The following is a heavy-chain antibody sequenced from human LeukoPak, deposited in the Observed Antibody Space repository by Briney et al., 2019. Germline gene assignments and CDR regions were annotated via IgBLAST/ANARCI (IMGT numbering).Heavy chain of an antibody. CDR1: GGSISSHY. J-gene: IGHJ4*02. Sequence: SETLSLTCIVSGGSISSHYWSWIRQPPGKGLECIGDIYYSGSTNYNPSLKSRVTISIDTSKNQFSLKLSSVTAADTAVYYCARGPGMATIKDWGQGTLVTVSS. CDR2: IYYSGST. CDR3: ARGPGMATIKD. D-gene: IGHD5-24*01. V-gene: IGHV4-59*11.